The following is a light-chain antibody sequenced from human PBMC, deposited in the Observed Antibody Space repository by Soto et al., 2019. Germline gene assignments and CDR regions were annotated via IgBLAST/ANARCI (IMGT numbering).Light chain of an antibody. CDR2: GAY. Sequence: EKVMTQSPTTLSVSPGERVTLSCRASQSVATTLAWYQQKPGQAPRLLISGAYIRATGIPDRFIGSGSGTEFTLTITSLQSEDFAVYYCQHYNDLPLTFGQGTKVEIK. CDR3: QHYNDLPLT. CDR1: QSVATT. V-gene: IGKV3-15*01. J-gene: IGKJ1*01.